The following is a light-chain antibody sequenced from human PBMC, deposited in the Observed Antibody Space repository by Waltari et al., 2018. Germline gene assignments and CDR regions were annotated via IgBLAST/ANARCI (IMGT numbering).Light chain of an antibody. J-gene: IGLJ2*01. Sequence: SYELTQPPSVSVSPGQTARLTCSGDALPKQHALWYRQKPGQAPELLIYKETERPSGIPERVSASSSGTTVTLTITGVQPEDEADYYCQSADSTNTYWVFGGGTKLTVL. CDR3: QSADSTNTYWV. CDR2: KET. V-gene: IGLV3-25*03. CDR1: ALPKQH.